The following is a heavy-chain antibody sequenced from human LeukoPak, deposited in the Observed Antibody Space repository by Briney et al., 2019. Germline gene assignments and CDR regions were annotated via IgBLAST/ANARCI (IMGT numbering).Heavy chain of an antibody. V-gene: IGHV3-74*01. D-gene: IGHD3-10*01. J-gene: IGHJ4*02. CDR3: AREDFGVDF. Sequence: GGSLRLSCAASGLTFNSYYMNWVRQAPGKGLVWVSRINRDGSDTIYADSVKGRFTISRDNAKNTLFLQVNSLRAEDTAVYYCAREDFGVDFWGQGTQVTVSS. CDR2: INRDGSDT. CDR1: GLTFNSYY.